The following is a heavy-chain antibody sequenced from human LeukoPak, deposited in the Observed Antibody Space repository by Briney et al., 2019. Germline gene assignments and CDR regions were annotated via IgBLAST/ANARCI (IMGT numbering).Heavy chain of an antibody. Sequence: GGSLRLSCAASGFTFSDYNMNWVRHAPGKGLVWVSSISRSSYYIYYTDSVKGRFTISRDNAKNSLYLQMNSLRAEDTAVYYCARDPPLVSGPVYYYYMDVWGKGTTVTVSS. V-gene: IGHV3-21*01. D-gene: IGHD5/OR15-5a*01. CDR1: GFTFSDYN. CDR3: ARDPPLVSGPVYYYYMDV. CDR2: ISRSSYYI. J-gene: IGHJ6*03.